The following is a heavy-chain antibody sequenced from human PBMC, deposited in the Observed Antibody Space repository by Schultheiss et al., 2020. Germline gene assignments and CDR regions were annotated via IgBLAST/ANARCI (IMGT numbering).Heavy chain of an antibody. CDR1: AFTFSTYA. J-gene: IGHJ2*01. Sequence: GGSLRLSCAASAFTFSTYAMSWVRKAPGKGLEWVSAITGRGGSTYYADSVKGRFTISRDNSKNTLYLQMNSLRAEDTAVYYCAKDPGGFGGYFDLWGRGTLVTVSS. CDR3: AKDPGGFGGYFDL. D-gene: IGHD3-10*01. V-gene: IGHV3-23*01. CDR2: ITGRGGST.